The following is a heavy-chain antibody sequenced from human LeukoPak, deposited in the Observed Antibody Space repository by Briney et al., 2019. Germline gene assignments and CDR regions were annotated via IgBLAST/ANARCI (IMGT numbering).Heavy chain of an antibody. CDR1: GFTFSSFE. CDR2: ITSSGSIT. CDR3: ARDGTPIHSDGWVYMDV. V-gene: IGHV3-48*03. J-gene: IGHJ6*03. Sequence: GGSLRLSCAASGFTFSSFEMNWVRQAPGKRLEWLSYITSSGSITHYADSVEGRFTISRDNAKNSLYLQMNSLRAEDTAVYYCARDGTPIHSDGWVYMDVWGKGTTVTVSS. D-gene: IGHD6-25*01.